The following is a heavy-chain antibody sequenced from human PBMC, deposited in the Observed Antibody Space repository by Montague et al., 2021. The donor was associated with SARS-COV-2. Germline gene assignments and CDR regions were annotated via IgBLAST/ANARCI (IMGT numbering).Heavy chain of an antibody. V-gene: IGHV4-59*08. CDR1: GVSVTDYC. J-gene: IGHJ4*02. D-gene: IGHD3/OR15-3a*01. CDR2: VFYNNST. Sequence: SETLSLTCTASGVSVTDYCLSWIRQRPAPGLEWVGVVFYNNSTNFNSILKIRVAISMATSKNQFSLTLTSLTAADTASYYYLSPPHDDGWNCPPDFWGQGTLVTVSS. CDR3: LSPPHDDGWNCPPDF.